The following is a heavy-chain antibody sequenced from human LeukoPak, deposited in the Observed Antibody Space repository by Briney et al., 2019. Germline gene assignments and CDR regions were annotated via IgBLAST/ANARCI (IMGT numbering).Heavy chain of an antibody. V-gene: IGHV4-59*01. CDR1: GGSISSYY. Sequence: SETLSLTCTVSGGSISSYYWSWIRQPPGKGLEWIGYIYYSGSTNYNPSLKSRVTISVDTSKNQFSLKLSSVTAADTAVYYCARVGVTLGVVANNWFDPWGQGTLVTVSS. CDR2: IYYSGST. J-gene: IGHJ5*02. D-gene: IGHD5-12*01. CDR3: ARVGVTLGVVANNWFDP.